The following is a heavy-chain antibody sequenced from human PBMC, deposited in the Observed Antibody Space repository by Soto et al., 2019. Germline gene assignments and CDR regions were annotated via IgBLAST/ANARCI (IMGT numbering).Heavy chain of an antibody. CDR2: INPNSGGT. V-gene: IGHV1-2*02. D-gene: IGHD3-9*01. CDR3: ARDLFRNPHDDILTGLDGMDV. Sequence: ASVKVSCKASGYTFTGYYMHWVRQAPGQGLEWMGWINPNSGGTNYAQKFQGRVTMTRDTSISAAYMELSRLRSDDTAVYYCARDLFRNPHDDILTGLDGMDVWGQGTTVTISS. J-gene: IGHJ6*02. CDR1: GYTFTGYY.